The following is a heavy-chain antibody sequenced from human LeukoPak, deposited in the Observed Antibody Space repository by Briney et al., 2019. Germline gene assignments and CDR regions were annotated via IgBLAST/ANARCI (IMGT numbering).Heavy chain of an antibody. Sequence: SETLSLTCTVSGGSISSYYWSWLRQPPGKGLEWIGYIYYSGSTNYNPSLKSRVTISVDTSKNQFSLKLSSVTAADTAVYYCARGGGSGYDGEFDPWGQGTLVTVSS. CDR1: GGSISSYY. V-gene: IGHV4-59*01. J-gene: IGHJ5*02. CDR2: IYYSGST. CDR3: ARGGGSGYDGEFDP. D-gene: IGHD5-12*01.